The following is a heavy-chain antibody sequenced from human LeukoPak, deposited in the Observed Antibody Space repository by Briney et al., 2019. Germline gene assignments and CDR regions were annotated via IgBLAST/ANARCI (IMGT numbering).Heavy chain of an antibody. CDR3: ASGSWNYYYFDY. Sequence: SETLSLTCTVSGGSISSYYWSRIRQPPGKGLEWIGYIYYSGSTNYNPSLNSRVTISLDTSKNQFSLKLSSVTAADTAVYYCASGSWNYYYFDYWGQGTLVTVSS. V-gene: IGHV4-59*01. CDR2: IYYSGST. D-gene: IGHD1-7*01. CDR1: GGSISSYY. J-gene: IGHJ4*02.